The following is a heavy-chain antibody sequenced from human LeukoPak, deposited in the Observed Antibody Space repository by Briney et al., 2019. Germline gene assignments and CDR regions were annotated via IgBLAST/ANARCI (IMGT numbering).Heavy chain of an antibody. CDR2: INPNSGGT. V-gene: IGHV1-2*02. D-gene: IGHD1-14*01. J-gene: IGHJ4*02. CDR1: GYTFTGYY. Sequence: ASVTVSCKASGYTFTGYYMHWVRQAPGQGLEWMGWINPNSGGTNYAQKFQGRVTISVDTSKNQFSLKLSSVTAADTAVYYCARSRTRPINRYFDYWGQGTLVTVSS. CDR3: ARSRTRPINRYFDY.